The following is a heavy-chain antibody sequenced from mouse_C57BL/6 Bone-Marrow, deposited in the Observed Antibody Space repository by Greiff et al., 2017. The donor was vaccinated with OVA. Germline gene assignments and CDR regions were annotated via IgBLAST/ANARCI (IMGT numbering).Heavy chain of an antibody. D-gene: IGHD2-10*01. V-gene: IGHV5-9*01. Sequence: EVKVEESGGGLVKPGGSLKLSCAASGFTFSSYTMSWVRQTPEKRLEWVATISGGGGNTYYPDSVKGRFTISRDNAKNTLYLQMSSLRSEDTALYYCARRSYFSWFAYWGQGTLVTVSA. CDR3: ARRSYFSWFAY. CDR1: GFTFSSYT. J-gene: IGHJ3*01. CDR2: ISGGGGNT.